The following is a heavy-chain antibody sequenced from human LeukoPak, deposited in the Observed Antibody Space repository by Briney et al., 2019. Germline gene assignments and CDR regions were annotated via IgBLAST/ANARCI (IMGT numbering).Heavy chain of an antibody. J-gene: IGHJ1*01. CDR3: ARDRRGYDILTGYYGAEYFQH. CDR2: IIPILGIA. D-gene: IGHD3-9*01. V-gene: IGHV1-69*04. Sequence: SVKVSCKASGGSFSSYTISWVRQAPGQGLVWMGRIIPILGIANYAQKFQGRVTITADKSTSTAYMELSSLRSEDTAVYYCARDRRGYDILTGYYGAEYFQHWGQGTLVTVSS. CDR1: GGSFSSYT.